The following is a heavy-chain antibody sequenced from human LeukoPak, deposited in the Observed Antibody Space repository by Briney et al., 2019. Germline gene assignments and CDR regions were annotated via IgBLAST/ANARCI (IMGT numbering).Heavy chain of an antibody. CDR3: VRDSYLWFESTDSWFDP. V-gene: IGHV1-69*13. J-gene: IGHJ5*02. CDR2: IIPLFRTK. Sequence: GASVKVSCKASGVSLNNFAVSWVRQAPGQGLEWMGGIIPLFRTKHYAQKFQGRVTITADESTNTAYLELTSVRSEDTALYYCVRDSYLWFESTDSWFDPWGQGTLVTVSS. D-gene: IGHD3-10*01. CDR1: GVSLNNFA.